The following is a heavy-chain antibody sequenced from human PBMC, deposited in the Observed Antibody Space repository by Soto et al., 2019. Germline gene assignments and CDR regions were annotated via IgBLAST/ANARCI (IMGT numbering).Heavy chain of an antibody. CDR2: IWYDGSNK. D-gene: IGHD3-22*01. CDR1: GFTFSSYG. Sequence: GGSLRLSCAVSGFTFSSYGRHWVRQAPGKGLEWVAVIWYDGSNKYYADSVKGRFTISRDNSKNTLYLQMNSLRAEDTAVYYCAREATMIVVEDAFDIWGQGTMVTVSS. J-gene: IGHJ3*02. V-gene: IGHV3-33*01. CDR3: AREATMIVVEDAFDI.